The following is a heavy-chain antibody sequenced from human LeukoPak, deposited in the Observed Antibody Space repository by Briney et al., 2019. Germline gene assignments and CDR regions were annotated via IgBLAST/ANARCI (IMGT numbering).Heavy chain of an antibody. D-gene: IGHD3-16*01. CDR3: AREVYIYAYTRFDP. CDR2: TYYRSKWYN. V-gene: IGHV6-1*01. CDR1: GDSVSSNSAS. Sequence: SQTLSLTCAISGDSVSSNSASWNWIRQSPSRGLEWLGRTYYRSKWYNDYARSVKSRITIKADTSKNQFSLQLNSVTPEDMAVYYCAREVYIYAYTRFDPWGQGTLVTVSS. J-gene: IGHJ5*02.